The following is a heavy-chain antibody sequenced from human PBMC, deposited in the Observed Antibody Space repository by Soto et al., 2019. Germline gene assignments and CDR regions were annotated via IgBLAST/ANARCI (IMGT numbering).Heavy chain of an antibody. CDR1: GYTFITYE. D-gene: IGHD6-13*01. V-gene: IGHV1-8*01. CDR3: ARGDSFTSSWYWFDS. CDR2: MNPRSGNT. J-gene: IGHJ5*01. Sequence: QVQLVQSGAELKKPGASVTVSCKTSGYTFITYEITWVRQATGQGLEWMGWMNPRSGNTGYAQKFQGRVAMTRNTSINTAYLELTDLTSEDTAVYYCARGDSFTSSWYWFDSWGQGTLVTVSS.